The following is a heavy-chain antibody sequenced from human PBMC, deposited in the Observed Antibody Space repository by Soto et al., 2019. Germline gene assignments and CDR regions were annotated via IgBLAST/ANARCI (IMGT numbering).Heavy chain of an antibody. CDR2: ISSSGSTI. D-gene: IGHD3-22*01. CDR1: GFTFSDYY. CDR3: ARDVEYYDSSGTDDAFDI. V-gene: IGHV3-11*01. J-gene: IGHJ3*02. Sequence: PGGSLRLSCAASGFTFSDYYMSWIRQAPGKGLEWVSYISSSGSTIYYADSAKGRFTISRDNAKNSLYLQMNSLRAEDTAVYYCARDVEYYDSSGTDDAFDIWGQGTMVTVSS.